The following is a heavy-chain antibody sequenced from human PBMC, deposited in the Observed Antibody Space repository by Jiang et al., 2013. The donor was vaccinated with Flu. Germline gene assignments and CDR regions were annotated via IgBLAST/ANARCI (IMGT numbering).Heavy chain of an antibody. CDR3: ARGGRGAYYRILTGYQPGFDF. Sequence: YGSGLVKPSETLSLTCAGNGGSFSGYYWTWIRQPPGKGLQWIGEIKHDGSTNYNPSLKSRVAISVDTSKNQFSLSLSSVTAADTAVYYCARGGRGAYYRILTGYQPGFDFWGQGTLVTVSS. CDR1: GGSFSGYY. J-gene: IGHJ4*02. CDR2: IKHDGST. D-gene: IGHD3-9*01. V-gene: IGHV4-34*01.